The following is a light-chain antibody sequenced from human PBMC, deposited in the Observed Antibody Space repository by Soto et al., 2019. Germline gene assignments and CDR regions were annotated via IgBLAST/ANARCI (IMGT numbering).Light chain of an antibody. CDR3: QQYGSSPTT. CDR2: GAS. Sequence: EIVLTQSPGTLSLPPGERATLSCRASQSVSSSYLAWYQQKPGQAPRLLIYGASSRATGIPDRFSGSGSGTDFTLTISRLEPEDFAVYYCQQYGSSPTTFGQGTKVDI. J-gene: IGKJ1*01. CDR1: QSVSSSY. V-gene: IGKV3-20*01.